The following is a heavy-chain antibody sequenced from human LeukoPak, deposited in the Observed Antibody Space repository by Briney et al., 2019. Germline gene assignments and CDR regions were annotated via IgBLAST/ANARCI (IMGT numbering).Heavy chain of an antibody. CDR3: ARETYYDSWSGYFHY. J-gene: IGHJ4*02. D-gene: IGHD3-3*01. V-gene: IGHV3-30*01. CDR1: GFTFSSYA. Sequence: PGGSLRLSCAASGFTFSSYAMHWVRQAPGKGLEWVAVISYDGSNKYYADSVKGRFTISRDNSKNTLYLQMNSLRAEDTAVYYCARETYYDSWSGYFHYWGQGTLVTVSS. CDR2: ISYDGSNK.